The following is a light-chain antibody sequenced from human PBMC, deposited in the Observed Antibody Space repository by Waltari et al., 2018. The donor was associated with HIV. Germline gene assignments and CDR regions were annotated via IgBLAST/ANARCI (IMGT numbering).Light chain of an antibody. CDR3: AAWDDSLNGWV. V-gene: IGLV1-44*01. CDR1: SSTIGGKT. CDR2: DNN. J-gene: IGLJ3*02. Sequence: QSVLTQPPSASGTPGQRVTISCSGSSSTIGGKTINWYQQLPGTAPKLLIFDNNQRPSGVPDRFSGSKSGSSASLAIGGLQSEDEADYFCAAWDDSLNGWVFGGGTKLTVL.